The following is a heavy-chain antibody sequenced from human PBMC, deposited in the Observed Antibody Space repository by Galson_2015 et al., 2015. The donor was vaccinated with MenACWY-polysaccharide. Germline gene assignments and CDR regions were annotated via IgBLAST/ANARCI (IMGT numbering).Heavy chain of an antibody. D-gene: IGHD2-15*01. V-gene: IGHV1-3*01. CDR1: GYSFTSYA. Sequence: SVKVSCKASGYSFTSYAIHWVRQAPGQGLEWMGWINAGNGRTKYSQNFQGRVTITRDTSANTTYMELSSLTSEDTAVYYCARETPGYCTGGNCEDFDYWGQGTLVTVSS. CDR3: ARETPGYCTGGNCEDFDY. CDR2: INAGNGRT. J-gene: IGHJ4*02.